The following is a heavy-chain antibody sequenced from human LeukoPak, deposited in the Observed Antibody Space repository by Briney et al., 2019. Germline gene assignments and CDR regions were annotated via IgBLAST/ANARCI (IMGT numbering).Heavy chain of an antibody. D-gene: IGHD5-18*01. V-gene: IGHV3-11*06. CDR2: ISSSSSYT. CDR1: GFTFSDYY. CDR3: ARVPGYSYGALDY. J-gene: IGHJ4*02. Sequence: PGGSLRLSCAASGFTFSDYYMSWIRQAPGKGLEWVSYISSSSSYTNYADSVKGRFTISRDNAENSLYLQMNSLRAEDTAVYYCARVPGYSYGALDYWGQGTLVTVSS.